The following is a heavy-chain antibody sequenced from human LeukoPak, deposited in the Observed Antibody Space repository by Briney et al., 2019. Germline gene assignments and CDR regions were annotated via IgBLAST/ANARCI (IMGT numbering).Heavy chain of an antibody. D-gene: IGHD3-3*01. CDR3: AREWHGDFFFDS. J-gene: IGHJ4*02. V-gene: IGHV4-34*01. Sequence: SETLSLTCAVYGGSFSGYYWAWIRQSPGKGLQWFGSVYSRGSTHYNPSLKSRVSISVDTSKNQFSLKLTSVTAADTAIYFCAREWHGDFFFDSWGQGTLVTVSS. CDR2: VYSRGST. CDR1: GGSFSGYY.